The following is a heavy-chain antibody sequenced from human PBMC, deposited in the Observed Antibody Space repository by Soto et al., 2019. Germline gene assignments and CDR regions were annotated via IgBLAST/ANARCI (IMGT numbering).Heavy chain of an antibody. J-gene: IGHJ6*03. CDR2: TYYRSKWYN. CDR1: GDSVSSNSAA. D-gene: IGHD7-27*01. CDR3: ARGYQLGYNYYYYYYMDV. V-gene: IGHV6-1*01. Sequence: SQTLSLTCAISGDSVSSNSAAWNWIRQSSSRGLEWLGRTYYRSKWYNDYAVSVKSRITINPDTSKNQFSLQLNSVTPEDTAVYYCARGYQLGYNYYYYYYMDVWGKGTTVTVS.